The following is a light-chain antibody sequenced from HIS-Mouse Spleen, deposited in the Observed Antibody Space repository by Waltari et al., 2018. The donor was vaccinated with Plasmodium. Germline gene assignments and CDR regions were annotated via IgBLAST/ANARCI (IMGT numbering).Light chain of an antibody. CDR2: QDS. CDR3: QAWDSSTVV. J-gene: IGLJ2*01. Sequence: SYELTQPPSVSVSPGQTASITCYGDQLGYKYACWYQQKPGQSPVLVIYQDSKRPSGIPERFAGSNSGNTATLTISGTQAMDEADYYCQAWDSSTVVFGGGTKLTVL. V-gene: IGLV3-1*01. CDR1: QLGYKY.